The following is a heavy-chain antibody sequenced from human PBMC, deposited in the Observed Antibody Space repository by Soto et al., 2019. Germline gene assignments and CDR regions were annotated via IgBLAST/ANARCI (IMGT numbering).Heavy chain of an antibody. Sequence: GASVKVSCKASGYTFTCYGISWVRQAPGQGLEWMGWISAYNGNTNYAQKLQGRVTMTTDTSTSTAHMELRSLRSDDTAVYYCARVVWFGELFGPHNWFDPWGQGTLVTVSS. V-gene: IGHV1-18*01. J-gene: IGHJ5*02. CDR3: ARVVWFGELFGPHNWFDP. CDR1: GYTFTCYG. CDR2: ISAYNGNT. D-gene: IGHD3-10*01.